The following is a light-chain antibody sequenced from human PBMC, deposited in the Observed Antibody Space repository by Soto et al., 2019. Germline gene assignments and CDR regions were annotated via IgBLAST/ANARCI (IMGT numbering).Light chain of an antibody. CDR1: QSVSSY. J-gene: IGKJ3*01. V-gene: IGKV3-11*01. CDR2: DAS. CDR3: QQRSNSFT. Sequence: EIVLTQSPGTLSLSPGERATLSCRASQSVSSYLAWYQQKPGQAPRLLIYDASNRATGIPARFSGSGSGTDFTLTISSLEPEDFAVYYCQQRSNSFTFGPGTKVDMK.